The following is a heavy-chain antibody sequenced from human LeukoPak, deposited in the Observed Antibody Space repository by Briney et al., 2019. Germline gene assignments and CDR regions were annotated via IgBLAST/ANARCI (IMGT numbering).Heavy chain of an antibody. Sequence: SETLSLTCTVSSASVSSAGYYWSWIRQPPGRGLEWIGYIYYIRNTNYNPSLKSRVTMSLDPSKNQFSLKLNSVTAADTAVYYCARTQSQSGSYRYYFGYWGQGTLVTVSS. J-gene: IGHJ4*02. CDR1: SASVSSAGYY. CDR2: IYYIRNT. CDR3: ARTQSQSGSYRYYFGY. V-gene: IGHV4-61*08. D-gene: IGHD3-16*02.